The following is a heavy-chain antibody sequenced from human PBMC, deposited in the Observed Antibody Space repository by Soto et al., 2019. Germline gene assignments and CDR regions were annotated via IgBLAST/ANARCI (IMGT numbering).Heavy chain of an antibody. V-gene: IGHV1-46*01. CDR3: ARGVSIKTAQIDY. J-gene: IGHJ4*02. CDR2: ITPSSGST. CDR1: GYTFTTYY. Sequence: HVRLVQSGAEVKNPGASVKVSCKACGYTFTTYYMHWMRQARGQGLEWMGIITPSSGSTRYAQEFQDSVTMTRDTSTITVYMELSSLRSEDTDVYYCARGVSIKTAQIDYWGQGTLVTVSS. D-gene: IGHD2-21*02.